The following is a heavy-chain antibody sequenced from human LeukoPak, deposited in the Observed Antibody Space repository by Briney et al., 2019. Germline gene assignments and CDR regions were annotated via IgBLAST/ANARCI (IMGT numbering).Heavy chain of an antibody. Sequence: SETLSLTCAVYGGSFSGYYWSWIRQPPGKGPEWTGEINHSGSTNYNPSLKSRATISVDTSKNQFSLKLSSVTAADTAVYYCARVPGGMVATSGFDYWGQGTLVTVSS. J-gene: IGHJ4*02. D-gene: IGHD5-12*01. V-gene: IGHV4-34*01. CDR2: INHSGST. CDR1: GGSFSGYY. CDR3: ARVPGGMVATSGFDY.